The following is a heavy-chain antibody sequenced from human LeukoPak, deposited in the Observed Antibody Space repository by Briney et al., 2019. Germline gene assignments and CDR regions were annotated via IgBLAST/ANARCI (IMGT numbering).Heavy chain of an antibody. J-gene: IGHJ6*02. Sequence: ASVKVSCKASGYTFTSYDINWVRQATGQGLEWMGWMNPNSGNTDYAQKFQGRVTMTRNTSISTAYMEESSLRSEDTAVYYCARDSPTTVTGYYGMDVWGQGTTVTVSS. CDR1: GYTFTSYD. CDR2: MNPNSGNT. CDR3: ARDSPTTVTGYYGMDV. D-gene: IGHD4-17*01. V-gene: IGHV1-8*01.